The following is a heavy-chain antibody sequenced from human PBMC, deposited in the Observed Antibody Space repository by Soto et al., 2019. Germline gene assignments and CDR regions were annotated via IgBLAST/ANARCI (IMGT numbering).Heavy chain of an antibody. V-gene: IGHV3-33*01. D-gene: IGHD3-22*01. CDR3: ARDYRDSSGYPSGFDY. J-gene: IGHJ4*02. Sequence: PGGSLRLSCAASGFTFSSYGMHWVRQAPGKGLEWVAVIWYDGSNKYYADSVKGRFTISRDNSKNTLYLQMNSLRAEDTAVYYCARDYRDSSGYPSGFDYWGQGTLVTVSS. CDR1: GFTFSSYG. CDR2: IWYDGSNK.